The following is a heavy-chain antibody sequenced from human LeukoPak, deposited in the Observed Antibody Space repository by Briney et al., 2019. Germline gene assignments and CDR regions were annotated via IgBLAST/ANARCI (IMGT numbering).Heavy chain of an antibody. CDR2: INHSGST. V-gene: IGHV4-34*01. D-gene: IGHD2-2*01. CDR1: GGSISSGGYS. CDR3: ARRRFVVVPAAYVRGTYYFDY. Sequence: SETLSLTCAVSGGSISSGGYSWSWIRQPPGKGLEWIGEINHSGSTNYNPSLKSRVTISVDTSKNQFSLKLSSVTAADTAVYYCARRRFVVVPAAYVRGTYYFDYWGQGTLVTVSS. J-gene: IGHJ4*02.